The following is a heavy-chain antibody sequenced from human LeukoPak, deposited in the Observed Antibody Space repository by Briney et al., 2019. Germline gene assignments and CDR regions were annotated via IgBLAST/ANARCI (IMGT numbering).Heavy chain of an antibody. D-gene: IGHD3-16*01. CDR1: GGSISSYY. J-gene: IGHJ5*02. CDR2: IYYSRST. Sequence: NPSETLSLTCTVSGGSISSYYWSWIRQPPGKGLEWIGYIYYSRSTNYNPSLKGRVTISVDTSKNQFSLKLSSVTAADTAVYYCARLLRLGEMGTNWFDPWGQGTLVTVSS. V-gene: IGHV4-59*08. CDR3: ARLLRLGEMGTNWFDP.